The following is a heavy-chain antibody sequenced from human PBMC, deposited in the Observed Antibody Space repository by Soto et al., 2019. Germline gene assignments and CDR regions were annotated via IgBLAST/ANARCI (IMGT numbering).Heavy chain of an antibody. CDR2: ISGYNGNT. D-gene: IGHD6-6*01. V-gene: IGHV1-18*01. CDR1: GYTFTNYG. J-gene: IGHJ4*02. CDR3: AREGQLGY. Sequence: ASVKVSCKASGYTFTNYGLSWVRQAPGQGLEWMGWISGYNGNTNYAERLQGRVTMTTDTSTSTAYMELKSLRYDDTAVYYCAREGQLGYRGQGTPVTAAS.